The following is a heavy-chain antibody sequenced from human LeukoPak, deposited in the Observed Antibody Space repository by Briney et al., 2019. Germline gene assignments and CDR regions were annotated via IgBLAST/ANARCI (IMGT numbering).Heavy chain of an antibody. D-gene: IGHD1-7*01. CDR2: IIPIFGTA. CDR3: ARISKFNYATQGDY. Sequence: ASVKVSCKASGGTFSSYAISWVRQAPGQGLEWMGGIIPIFGTANYAQKFQGRVTITTDESTSTAYMELSSLRSEDTAVYYCARISKFNYATQGDYWGQGTLVTVSS. V-gene: IGHV1-69*05. J-gene: IGHJ4*02. CDR1: GGTFSSYA.